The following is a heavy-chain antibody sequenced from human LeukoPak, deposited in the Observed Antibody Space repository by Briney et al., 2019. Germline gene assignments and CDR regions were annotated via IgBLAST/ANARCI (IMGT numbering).Heavy chain of an antibody. Sequence: AGSLRLSCAASGFTVSSNYMSWVRQPPGEGLEWVSVIYSGGTTYFAEYVKGRFTISRDNSKNTLYLQMNSLRAEDTAVYYCARDSRVAAAGNYYYYGMDVWGQGTTVTVSS. CDR1: GFTVSSNY. V-gene: IGHV3-53*01. D-gene: IGHD6-13*01. CDR2: IYSGGTT. J-gene: IGHJ6*02. CDR3: ARDSRVAAAGNYYYYGMDV.